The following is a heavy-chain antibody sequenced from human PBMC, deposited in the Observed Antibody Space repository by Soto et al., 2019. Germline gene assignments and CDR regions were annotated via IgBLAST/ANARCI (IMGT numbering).Heavy chain of an antibody. Sequence: SVKVSCKSSGGTSSVFPISWVRQAPRQGLEWMGGIIPIFGTTNYAQKFQGRLTITADASTSTVYMELSGLKPEDTAMYYCAREGQDMATVRFDYWGQGTLVTVSS. CDR1: GGTSSVFP. J-gene: IGHJ4*02. CDR2: IIPIFGTT. CDR3: AREGQDMATVRFDY. D-gene: IGHD3-10*01. V-gene: IGHV1-69*13.